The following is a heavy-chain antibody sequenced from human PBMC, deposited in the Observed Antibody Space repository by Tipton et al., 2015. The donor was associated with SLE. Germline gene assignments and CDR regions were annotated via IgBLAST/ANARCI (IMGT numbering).Heavy chain of an antibody. CDR2: VNPDTGGT. D-gene: IGHD6-19*01. J-gene: IGHJ4*01. Sequence: QLVQSGAEVKKPGASVKVSCTASGYTFSSNYIHWVRQAPGQGLEWMGIVNPDTGGTSYAQRFQGRVTVTADTSSSTVYVELSSLRVEDTAVYYCARDRSRSGSDVFDYWGHGSLVTVSS. CDR1: GYTFSSNY. V-gene: IGHV1-46*01. CDR3: ARDRSRSGSDVFDY.